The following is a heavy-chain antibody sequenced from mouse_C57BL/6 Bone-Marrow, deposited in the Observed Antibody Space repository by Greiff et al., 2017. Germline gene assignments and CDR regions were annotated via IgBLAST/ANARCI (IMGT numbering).Heavy chain of an antibody. D-gene: IGHD2-12*01. J-gene: IGHJ1*03. V-gene: IGHV1-81*01. CDR1: GYTFTSYG. CDR2: IYPRSGNT. Sequence: QVQLQQSGAELARPGASVKLSCKASGYTFTSYGISWVKQRTGQGLEWIGEIYPRSGNTYYNEKFKGKATLTADKSSSTAYMELRSLTSEDSAVYFCARHYRRYFDVWGTGPTVTGSS. CDR3: ARHYRRYFDV.